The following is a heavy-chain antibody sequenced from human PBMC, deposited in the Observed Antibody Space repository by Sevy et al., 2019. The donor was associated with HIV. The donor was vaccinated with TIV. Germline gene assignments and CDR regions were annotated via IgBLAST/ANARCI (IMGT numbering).Heavy chain of an antibody. Sequence: SETLSLTCTVSDGSISSYYWSWIRQPPGKGLEWIGSIYNSGSTNNNPSLKRRVTVSVDTSKNQFSLKLSSVTAVDTAVYYCARHVHYGSGSYSYFDYWGQGTLVTVSS. V-gene: IGHV4-59*08. CDR3: ARHVHYGSGSYSYFDY. CDR1: DGSISSYY. D-gene: IGHD3-10*01. CDR2: IYNSGST. J-gene: IGHJ4*02.